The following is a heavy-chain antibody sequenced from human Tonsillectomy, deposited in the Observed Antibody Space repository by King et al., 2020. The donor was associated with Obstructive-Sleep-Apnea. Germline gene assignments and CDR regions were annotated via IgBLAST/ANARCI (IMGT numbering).Heavy chain of an antibody. Sequence: VQLVESGGGLVQPGGSLRLSCAASGFTFDSYAMSWVRQAPGEGLEWVSAISGSGGSTYYVDSVKGRFTISRDNSKNTLYLQMNSPRAEETAVYYCARDRHYYGWGVQGWDYWGQGTLVTVSS. CDR3: ARDRHYYGWGVQGWDY. D-gene: IGHD3-10*02. CDR1: GFTFDSYA. J-gene: IGHJ4*02. V-gene: IGHV3-23*04. CDR2: ISGSGGST.